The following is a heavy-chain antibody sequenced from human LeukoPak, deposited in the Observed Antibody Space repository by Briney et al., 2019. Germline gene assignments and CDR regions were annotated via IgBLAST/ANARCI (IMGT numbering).Heavy chain of an antibody. CDR3: ARRVTVPRTNYFDY. Sequence: SETLSLTCTVSGGSISSYYWSWIRQPPGKGLEWIGYIYYSGSTNYNPSLKSRVTISVDTSKNQFSLKLSSVTAADTAVYYCARRVTVPRTNYFDYWGQGTLVTVSS. CDR1: GGSISSYY. V-gene: IGHV4-59*08. D-gene: IGHD3-10*01. J-gene: IGHJ4*02. CDR2: IYYSGST.